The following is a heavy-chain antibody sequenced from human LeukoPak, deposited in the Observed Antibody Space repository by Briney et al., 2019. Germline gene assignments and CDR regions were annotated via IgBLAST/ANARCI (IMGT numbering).Heavy chain of an antibody. V-gene: IGHV3-48*03. CDR1: GFTFSSYE. CDR3: AAYDFWSGYHSHYMDV. CDR2: ISSSGSTI. J-gene: IGHJ6*03. Sequence: GGSLRLSCAASGFTFSSYEMNWVRQAPGKGLEWVSYISSSGSTIYYADSVKGRFTISRDNAKNSLYLQMNSLRAEDTAVYYCAAYDFWSGYHSHYMDVWGKGTTVTVS. D-gene: IGHD3-3*01.